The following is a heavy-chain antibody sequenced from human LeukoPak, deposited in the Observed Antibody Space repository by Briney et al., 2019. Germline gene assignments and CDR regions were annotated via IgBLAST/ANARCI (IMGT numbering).Heavy chain of an antibody. CDR3: ARDRRREGVHAFDV. CDR1: GDSISIYY. J-gene: IGHJ3*01. CDR2: ISHTGNT. Sequence: SETLSLTCTVSGDSISIYYWSWTRKPPRKGLDWIGYISHTGNTNYNPSLTGRLTISLDTSKNKFSLKLTSVTAADAAVYYCARDRRREGVHAFDVWGRGTMVTVSS. V-gene: IGHV4-59*01. D-gene: IGHD1-14*01.